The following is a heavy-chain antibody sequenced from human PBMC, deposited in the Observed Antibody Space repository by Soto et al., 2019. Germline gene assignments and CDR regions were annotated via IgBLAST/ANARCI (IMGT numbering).Heavy chain of an antibody. D-gene: IGHD6-19*01. V-gene: IGHV2-5*02. J-gene: IGHJ4*02. CDR2: IYWDDDK. CDR3: AHRTTGGSSGWYPFDY. Sequence: QITLKESGPTLVKPTQTLTLTCTFSGFSLSTSGVGVGWIRQPPGKALEWLALIYWDDDKRYSPSLKSRLTITKDTSNTQVLLTMTDMDPVDTATYYCAHRTTGGSSGWYPFDYWVQGTLVTVSS. CDR1: GFSLSTSGVG.